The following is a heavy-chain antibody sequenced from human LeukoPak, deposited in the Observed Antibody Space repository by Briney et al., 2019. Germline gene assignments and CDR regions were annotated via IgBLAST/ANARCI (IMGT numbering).Heavy chain of an antibody. V-gene: IGHV3-48*02. J-gene: IGHJ4*02. CDR1: GFTFSSHA. D-gene: IGHD1-26*01. CDR3: ASSGSYRFDY. Sequence: GGSLRLSCAASGFTFSSHAMSWVRQAPGKGLEWVSHITASGTAMFYADPVKGRFTISRDNAKNSLYLQMNSLRDEDTAVYYCASSGSYRFDYWGQGTLVTVSS. CDR2: ITASGTAM.